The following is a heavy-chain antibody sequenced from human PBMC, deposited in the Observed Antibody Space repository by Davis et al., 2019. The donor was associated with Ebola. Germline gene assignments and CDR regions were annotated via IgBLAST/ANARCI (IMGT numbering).Heavy chain of an antibody. V-gene: IGHV1-69*04. CDR1: GGTFSSYA. CDR3: ARDPYSSSWYGGFWFDP. Sequence: AASVKVSCKASGGTFSSYAISWVRQAPGQGLEWMGRIIPILGIANYAQKFQGRVTITADKSTSTAYMELSSLRSEDTAVYYCARDPYSSSWYGGFWFDPWGQGTLVTVSS. D-gene: IGHD6-13*01. CDR2: IIPILGIA. J-gene: IGHJ5*02.